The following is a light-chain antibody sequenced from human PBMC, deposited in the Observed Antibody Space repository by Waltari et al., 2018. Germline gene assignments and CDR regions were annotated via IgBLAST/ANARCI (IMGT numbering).Light chain of an antibody. V-gene: IGLV2-14*01. CDR2: EVS. J-gene: IGLJ2*01. CDR1: SCDVGGYDY. Sequence: QSALTPPASVSGSPGQSMTLSCTGPSCDVGGYDYVSWYQQHPGKAPNLMIYEVSNRPSGVSNRFSGSKSGNTASLTISGLQAEDEADYYCSSYTSSSTVVFGGGTKLTVL. CDR3: SSYTSSSTVV.